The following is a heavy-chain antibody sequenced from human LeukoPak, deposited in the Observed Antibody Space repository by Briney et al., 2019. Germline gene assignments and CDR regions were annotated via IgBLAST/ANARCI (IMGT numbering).Heavy chain of an antibody. CDR3: AREGYTYYYGSGIDY. CDR1: GDSISSGYY. V-gene: IGHV4-38-2*02. CDR2: IYHSGST. Sequence: SETLSLTCTVSGDSISSGYYWGWIRQPPGKGLEWIGSIYHSGSTYYNPSLKSRVTISVDTSKNQFSLKLSSVTAADTAVYYCAREGYTYYYGSGIDYWGQGTLVTVSS. J-gene: IGHJ4*02. D-gene: IGHD3-10*01.